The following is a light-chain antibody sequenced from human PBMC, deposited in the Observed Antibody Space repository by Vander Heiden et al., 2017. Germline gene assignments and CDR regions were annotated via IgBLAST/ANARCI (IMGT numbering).Light chain of an antibody. V-gene: IGLV2-11*01. J-gene: IGLJ3*02. CDR1: SSAVGGYNY. CDR2: DAS. CDR3: CSYAGSYTFWV. Sequence: QSALTQPRSVSGSPGQSVTISCTGTSSAVGGYNYVSWYQPHPGKAPKLMIYDASKRPSGVPDRFSGSKSGNTASLTISGLQAEDEADYYCCSYAGSYTFWVFGGGTKLTVL.